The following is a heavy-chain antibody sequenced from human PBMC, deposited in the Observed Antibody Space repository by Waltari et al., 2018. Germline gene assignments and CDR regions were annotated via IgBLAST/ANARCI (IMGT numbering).Heavy chain of an antibody. Sequence: QVQLVESGGVVVQPGGSRPLSCSAAGFRFNTSCMDSVRQAPGKVLEWVAYIRYEGNTKYCADSVKGRFTISRDNSKNTLYLQMNSLRGEDTAVYYCAKKIGNYDYFDYWGQGTLVTVSS. V-gene: IGHV3-30*02. D-gene: IGHD1-7*01. CDR3: AKKIGNYDYFDY. CDR1: GFRFNTSC. J-gene: IGHJ4*02. CDR2: IRYEGNTK.